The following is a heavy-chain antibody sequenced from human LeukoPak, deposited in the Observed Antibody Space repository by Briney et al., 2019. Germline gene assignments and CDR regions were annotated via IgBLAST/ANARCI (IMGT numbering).Heavy chain of an antibody. D-gene: IGHD3-10*01. CDR2: LSHTGVT. V-gene: IGHV4-38-2*02. Sequence: SENLSLTCSVSGSSITSVSYWAWIRPAPEKGLEWIGSLSHTGVTYYNPSLTSRLSTSVDTSNNRFSLTLRSVTAADTAVYYCARVGSSNSHYDHWGPGTLVTVSS. CDR1: GSSITSVSY. J-gene: IGHJ4*02. CDR3: ARVGSSNSHYDH.